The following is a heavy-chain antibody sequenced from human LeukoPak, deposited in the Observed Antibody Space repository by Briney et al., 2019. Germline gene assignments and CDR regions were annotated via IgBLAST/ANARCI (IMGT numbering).Heavy chain of an antibody. D-gene: IGHD3-3*02. J-gene: IGHJ4*02. V-gene: IGHV1-46*01. Sequence: GASVKVSCKASGYTFTSYYMHWVRQAPGQGLERMGIINPSGGSTSYAQKFQGRVTRTRDMSTSTVYMELSSLRSEDTAVYYCAGRHFYYFDYWGQGTLVTVSS. CDR3: AGRHFYYFDY. CDR2: INPSGGST. CDR1: GYTFTSYY.